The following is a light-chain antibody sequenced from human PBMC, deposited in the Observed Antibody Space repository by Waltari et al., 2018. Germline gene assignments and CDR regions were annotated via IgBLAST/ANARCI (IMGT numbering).Light chain of an antibody. CDR1: CSF. CDR2: ADI. Sequence: QSALTQPASVSGSPGRSISISCIGGCSFVAWYQQHPGKAPKLMIYADIRRPSGVSNRFSASKSDNTASLTISGLQADDEAVYYCSSFVGGTTYLLIGGGTRLTVL. V-gene: IGLV2-23*01. J-gene: IGLJ2*01. CDR3: SSFVGGTTYLL.